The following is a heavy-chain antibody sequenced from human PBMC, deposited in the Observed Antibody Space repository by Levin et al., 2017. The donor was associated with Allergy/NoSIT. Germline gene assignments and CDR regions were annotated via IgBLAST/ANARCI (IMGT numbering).Heavy chain of an antibody. CDR2: IGGSSSTI. V-gene: IGHV3-48*03. Sequence: LSLTCAASGFPFTNFEMNWVRQAPGKGLEWVSYIGGSSSTIYYADSVKGRFIISRDNAKKSLYLQMNSLRAEDTAVYYCARDPWVTWEYYGLDVWGQGTTVTVSS. D-gene: IGHD1-26*01. J-gene: IGHJ6*02. CDR1: GFPFTNFE. CDR3: ARDPWVTWEYYGLDV.